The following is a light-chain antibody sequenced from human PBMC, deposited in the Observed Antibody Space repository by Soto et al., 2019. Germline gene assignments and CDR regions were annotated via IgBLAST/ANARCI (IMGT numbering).Light chain of an antibody. V-gene: IGKV3D-20*01. J-gene: IGKJ5*01. Sequence: EIVLTQSPATLSLSPGERATLSCGASQSVSSSYLAWYQQKPGLAPRLLIYDASSRATGIPDRFSGSGSGTDFXLTISXXEPXDFAXXXXQXXGSSPITFGQGTRLEIK. CDR2: DAS. CDR1: QSVSSSY. CDR3: QXXGSSPIT.